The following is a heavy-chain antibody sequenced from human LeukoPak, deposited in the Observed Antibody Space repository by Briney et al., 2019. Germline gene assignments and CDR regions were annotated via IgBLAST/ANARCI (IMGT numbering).Heavy chain of an antibody. J-gene: IGHJ6*03. CDR3: ARGTGTRIHYYYYMDV. Sequence: PSQTLSLTCTVSGGSISSGSYYWIWIRHPAGKGLEWIGRIYTSGSTNYNPSLKSRVTISVDTSKNQFSLKLSSVTAADTAVYYCARGTGTRIHYYYYMDVWGRGTTVTVSS. CDR2: IYTSGST. V-gene: IGHV4-61*02. CDR1: GGSISSGSYY. D-gene: IGHD1-7*01.